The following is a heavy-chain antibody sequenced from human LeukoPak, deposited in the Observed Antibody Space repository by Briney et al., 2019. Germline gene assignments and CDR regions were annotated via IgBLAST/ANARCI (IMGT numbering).Heavy chain of an antibody. Sequence: GASVKVSCKVSGYTLTELPMHWVRQAPGKGLEWMGGFDPEDGETIYAQKFQGRVTMTEDTSTDTAYMELSSLRSEDTAVYYCATELSSSGYFRFDYWGQGTLVTVSS. CDR3: ATELSSSGYFRFDY. V-gene: IGHV1-24*01. D-gene: IGHD3-22*01. CDR2: FDPEDGET. J-gene: IGHJ4*02. CDR1: GYTLTELP.